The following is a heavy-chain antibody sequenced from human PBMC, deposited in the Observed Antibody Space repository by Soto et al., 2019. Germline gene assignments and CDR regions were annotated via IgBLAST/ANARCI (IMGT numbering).Heavy chain of an antibody. J-gene: IGHJ3*02. V-gene: IGHV1-8*01. D-gene: IGHD3-10*01. CDR1: GYTFTSYD. CDR2: MNPNGGNT. CDR3: ARGGITMVRGVIITADAFDI. Sequence: ASVKVSCKASGYTFTSYDINWVRQATGQGLEWMGWMNPNGGNTGYAQKFQGRVTMTRNTSISTAYMELSSLRSEDTAVYYCARGGITMVRGVIITADAFDIWGQGTMVTVSS.